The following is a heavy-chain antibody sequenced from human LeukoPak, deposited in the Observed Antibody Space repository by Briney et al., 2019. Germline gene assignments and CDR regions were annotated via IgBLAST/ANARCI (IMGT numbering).Heavy chain of an antibody. Sequence: PGGSLRLSFAASGFTFSSYAMSWVRQAPGKGLEWVSAISGSGGSTYYADSVKGRFTISRDNSKNTLYLQMNSLRAEDTVVYYCAKEGIHMHYYYMDVWGKGTTVTVSS. CDR3: AKEGIHMHYYYMDV. V-gene: IGHV3-23*01. CDR2: ISGSGGST. D-gene: IGHD6-13*01. J-gene: IGHJ6*03. CDR1: GFTFSSYA.